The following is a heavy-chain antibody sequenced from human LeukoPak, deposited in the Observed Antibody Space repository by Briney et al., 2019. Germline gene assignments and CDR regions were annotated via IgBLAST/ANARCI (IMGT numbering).Heavy chain of an antibody. J-gene: IGHJ4*02. Sequence: PGGSLRLSCAASGFTFSDYYMSWIRQAPGKGLEWVQYIIVIGSTIYYADSVKGRFTISRDNAKNSLYLQMNSLRAEDTAVYYCARDSQADYYDSSGYYYDFDYWGQGTLVTVSS. V-gene: IGHV3-11*04. CDR1: GFTFSDYY. D-gene: IGHD3-22*01. CDR3: ARDSQADYYDSSGYYYDFDY. CDR2: IIVIGSTI.